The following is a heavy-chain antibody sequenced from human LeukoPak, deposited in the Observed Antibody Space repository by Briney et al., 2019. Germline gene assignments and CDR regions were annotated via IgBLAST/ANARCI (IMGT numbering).Heavy chain of an antibody. V-gene: IGHV1-18*01. CDR2: ISAYNGNT. CDR1: GGTFSSYA. D-gene: IGHD3-16*02. J-gene: IGHJ4*02. Sequence: ASVKVSCKASGGTFSSYAISWVRQAPGQGLEWMGWISAYNGNTNYAQKLQGRVTMTTDTSTSTAYMELRSLRSDDTAVYYCARASRIMITFGGVIIPPGDFDYWGQGTLVTVSS. CDR3: ARASRIMITFGGVIIPPGDFDY.